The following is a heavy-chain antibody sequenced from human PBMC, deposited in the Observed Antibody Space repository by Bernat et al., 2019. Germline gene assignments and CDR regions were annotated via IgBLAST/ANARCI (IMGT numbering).Heavy chain of an antibody. CDR1: GFTFSSYW. Sequence: EEQLVESGGGLVQPGGSLRLSCAASGFTFSSYWMHWVRQAPGKGPGWVSRINSDGSSTSYTDSVKGRFTISRDNAKNTLYLQMNSLRAEDTAVYSCARAQHMTDDAFDIWGQGTLVTVSS. V-gene: IGHV3-74*01. CDR3: ARAQHMTDDAFDI. D-gene: IGHD5-18*01. J-gene: IGHJ3*02. CDR2: INSDGSST.